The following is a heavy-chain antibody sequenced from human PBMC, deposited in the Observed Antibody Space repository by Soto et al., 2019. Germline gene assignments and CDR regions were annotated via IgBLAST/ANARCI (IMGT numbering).Heavy chain of an antibody. CDR3: ARDNSGWQTSPSLSFDY. J-gene: IGHJ4*02. V-gene: IGHV1-3*01. CDR1: RYTCTSYA. Sequence: ASGKVSCKASRYTCTSYAMHWVRQAPGQRLERMGWINAGNGNTKYSQKFQGRVTITRDTSASTAYMELSSLRSEDTAVYYCARDNSGWQTSPSLSFDYWGQGTLVTVS. CDR2: INAGNGNT. D-gene: IGHD1-26*01.